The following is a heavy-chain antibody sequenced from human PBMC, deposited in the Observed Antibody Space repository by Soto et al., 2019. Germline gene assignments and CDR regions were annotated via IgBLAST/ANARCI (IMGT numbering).Heavy chain of an antibody. CDR1: GGSISSYY. Sequence: QVQLQESGPGLVKPSETLSLTCTVSGGSISSYYWSYIRQPPGKGLEWIGYIFYSGSTNYNPSLKSRVTISIVTSKNQFSLRLTSVTAADTAVYYCARGELVLDYWGRGTLVTVSS. J-gene: IGHJ4*02. V-gene: IGHV4-59*01. D-gene: IGHD1-1*01. CDR2: IFYSGST. CDR3: ARGELVLDY.